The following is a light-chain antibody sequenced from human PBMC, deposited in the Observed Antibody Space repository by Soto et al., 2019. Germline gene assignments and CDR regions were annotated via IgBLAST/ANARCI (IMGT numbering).Light chain of an antibody. J-gene: IGLJ1*01. V-gene: IGLV1-44*01. CDR2: TDN. Sequence: QSVLTQPPSASGTPGQRVTISCSGSSSNIGINTVNWYQQVPGTAPKLLIYTDNQRPSGVPDRCSGSQSATSASLSISGLQAEDEADYYCASCDDSLNVLYVFGTGTKLTVL. CDR1: SSNIGINT. CDR3: ASCDDSLNVLYV.